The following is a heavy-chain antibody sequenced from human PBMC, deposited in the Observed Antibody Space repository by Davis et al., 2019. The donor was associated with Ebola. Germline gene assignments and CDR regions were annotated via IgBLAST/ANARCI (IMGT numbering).Heavy chain of an antibody. V-gene: IGHV4-31*03. CDR3: ARENRRDVVNSRGLYFDY. D-gene: IGHD2-15*01. Sequence: SETLSLTCTVSGGSISGYYWSWIRQHPGKGLEWIGYIYYSGSTYDNPSLKSRVTISVDTSKKQFSLKLSSVTAADTAVYYCARENRRDVVNSRGLYFDYWGPGTLVTVSS. CDR2: IYYSGST. J-gene: IGHJ4*02. CDR1: GGSISGYY.